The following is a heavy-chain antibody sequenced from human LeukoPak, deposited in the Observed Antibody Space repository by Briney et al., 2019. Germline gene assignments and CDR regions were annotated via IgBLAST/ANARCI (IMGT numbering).Heavy chain of an antibody. Sequence: SETLSLTCTVSGGSISSYYWSWIRQPPGKGLEWIGYIYYSGSTNYNPSLKSRVTISVDTSKNQFSLKLSSVTAADTAVYYCARGSREGIYDYVWGSYRPTTNLDAFDIWGQGTMVTVSS. V-gene: IGHV4-59*12. CDR2: IYYSGST. J-gene: IGHJ3*02. D-gene: IGHD3-16*02. CDR3: ARGSREGIYDYVWGSYRPTTNLDAFDI. CDR1: GGSISSYY.